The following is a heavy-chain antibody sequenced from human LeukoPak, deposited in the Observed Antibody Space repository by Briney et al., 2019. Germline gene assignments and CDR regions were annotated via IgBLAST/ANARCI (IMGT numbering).Heavy chain of an antibody. CDR2: ISGSGGST. J-gene: IGHJ6*02. CDR3: ARDKDVVVPAAMRYYYYGMDV. D-gene: IGHD2-2*01. V-gene: IGHV3-23*01. Sequence: GGSLRLSCAASGFTFSSYAMSWVRQAPGKGLEWVSAISGSGGSTYYADSVKGRFTISRDNSKNTLYLQMNSLRAEDTAVYYCARDKDVVVPAAMRYYYYGMDVWGQGTTVTVSS. CDR1: GFTFSSYA.